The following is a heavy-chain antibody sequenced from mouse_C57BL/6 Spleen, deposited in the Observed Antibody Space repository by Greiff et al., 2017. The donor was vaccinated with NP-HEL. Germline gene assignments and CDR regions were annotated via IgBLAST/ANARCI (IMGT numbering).Heavy chain of an antibody. J-gene: IGHJ3*01. D-gene: IGHD2-4*01. V-gene: IGHV2-2*01. CDR1: GFSLTSYG. CDR2: IWSGGST. Sequence: VQRVESGPGLVQPSQSLSITCTVSGFSLTSYGVHWVRQSPGKGLEWLGVIWSGGSTDYNAAFISRLSISKDNSKSQVFFKMNSLQADDTAIYYCARRGDYDGGAWFAYWGQGTLVTVSA. CDR3: ARRGDYDGGAWFAY.